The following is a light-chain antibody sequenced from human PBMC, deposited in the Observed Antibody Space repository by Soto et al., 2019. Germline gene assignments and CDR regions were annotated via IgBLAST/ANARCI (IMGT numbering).Light chain of an antibody. V-gene: IGKV3-20*01. CDR2: GAS. Sequence: EIVLTQSPGTLSLSPGERATLSCRASQSVSSNYLGWYQQKPGQAPRLLSYGASSRATGIPDRSSGSGSGTEFILTITRLEPEDFEVYYCQQYENSPWTFGQGTKVDIK. J-gene: IGKJ1*01. CDR1: QSVSSNY. CDR3: QQYENSPWT.